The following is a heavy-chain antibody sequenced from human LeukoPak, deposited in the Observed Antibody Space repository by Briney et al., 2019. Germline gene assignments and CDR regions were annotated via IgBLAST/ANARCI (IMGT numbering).Heavy chain of an antibody. D-gene: IGHD3-10*01. Sequence: GGSLRLSFAPSGFTFSSYQMNWVRQAPGKGLEWVAYISSSGSTIYYADSVKGRFTISRDNSKNTLYLQMNSLRAEDTAVYYCAKGGRVGGGITMIRGVRNFYYYMDVWGKGTTVIISS. V-gene: IGHV3-48*03. CDR3: AKGGRVGGGITMIRGVRNFYYYMDV. CDR2: ISSSGSTI. J-gene: IGHJ6*03. CDR1: GFTFSSYQ.